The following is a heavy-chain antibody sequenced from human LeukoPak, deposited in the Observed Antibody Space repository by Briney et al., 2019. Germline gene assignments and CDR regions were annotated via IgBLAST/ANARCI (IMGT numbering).Heavy chain of an antibody. D-gene: IGHD2-2*01. J-gene: IGHJ4*02. CDR3: ARXSTSDWPLDH. CDR2: IDAGNGDT. CDR1: GYTFSDYV. Sequence: GASVKVSCKASGYTFSDYVMHWVRQAPGQRFEWMGWIDAGNGDTRYSQKFQGRVTITRDTSASTAYIELRSLRSEDTAMYYCARXSTSDWPLDHWGQETLVTISS. V-gene: IGHV1-3*01.